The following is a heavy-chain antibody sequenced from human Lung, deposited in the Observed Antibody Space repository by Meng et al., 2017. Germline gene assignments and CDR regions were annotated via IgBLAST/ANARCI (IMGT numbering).Heavy chain of an antibody. D-gene: IGHD4-23*01. Sequence: GGSLRLSCAASGFTFSSYAMHWVRQAPGKGLEWVAVISYDGSNKYYADSVKGRFTISRDNSKNTLYLQMNSLRAEDTAVYYCARDRNYGGNSPSGYWGQGKRVTGAS. CDR2: ISYDGSNK. V-gene: IGHV3-30*04. CDR3: ARDRNYGGNSPSGY. CDR1: GFTFSSYA. J-gene: IGHJ4*02.